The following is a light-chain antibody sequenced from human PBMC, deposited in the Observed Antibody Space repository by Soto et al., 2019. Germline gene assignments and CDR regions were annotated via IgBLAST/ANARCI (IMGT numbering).Light chain of an antibody. V-gene: IGLV2-14*01. CDR2: DVS. CDR1: SSDVGTYNY. J-gene: IGLJ2*01. Sequence: QSALTQPASVSGSPGQSITISCTGTSSDVGTYNYVSWYQQHPGKAPKLMIYDVSYRPSGVSDRFSGSKSGNTAAPTISGLQAEDEADDYCSSYTSSSTSVVFGGGTKLTVL. CDR3: SSYTSSSTSVV.